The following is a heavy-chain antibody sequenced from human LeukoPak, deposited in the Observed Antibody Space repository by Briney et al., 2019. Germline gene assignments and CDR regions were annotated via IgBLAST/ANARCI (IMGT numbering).Heavy chain of an antibody. J-gene: IGHJ4*02. CDR1: GYTFTSYA. CDR3: ARDPYCTNGVCYESDY. V-gene: IGHV1-3*01. CDR2: INAGNGNT. Sequence: ASVKVSCKASGYTFTSYATHWVRRAPGQRLEWMGWINAGNGNTKYSQKFQGRVTITRDTSASTAYMELSSLRSDDTAVYYCARDPYCTNGVCYESDYWGQGTLVTVSS. D-gene: IGHD2-8*01.